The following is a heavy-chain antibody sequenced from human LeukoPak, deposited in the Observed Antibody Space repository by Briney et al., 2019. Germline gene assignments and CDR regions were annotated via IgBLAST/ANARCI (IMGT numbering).Heavy chain of an antibody. Sequence: GGSLRLSCAASGFTFSSYSMNWVRQAPGKGLEWVSYISSSSSSICYADSVKGRFTISRDNAKNSLYLQMNSLRAEGTAVYYCARDKFNSDWYGFDYWGQGTLVTVSS. D-gene: IGHD6-19*01. CDR3: ARDKFNSDWYGFDY. J-gene: IGHJ4*02. V-gene: IGHV3-48*01. CDR2: ISSSSSSI. CDR1: GFTFSSYS.